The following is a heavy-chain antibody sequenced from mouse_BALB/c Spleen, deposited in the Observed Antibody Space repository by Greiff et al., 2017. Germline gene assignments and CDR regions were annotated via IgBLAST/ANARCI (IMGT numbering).Heavy chain of an antibody. CDR2: ISSGGSYT. CDR3: TRDDGLWFAY. CDR1: GFTFSSYT. D-gene: IGHD2-3*01. V-gene: IGHV5-6-4*01. J-gene: IGHJ3*01. Sequence: EVMLVESGGGLVKPGGSLKLSCAASGFTFSSYTMSWVRQTPEKRLEWVATISSGGSYTYYPDSVKGRFTISRDNAKNTLYLQMSSLKSEDTAMYYCTRDDGLWFAYWGQGTLVTVSA.